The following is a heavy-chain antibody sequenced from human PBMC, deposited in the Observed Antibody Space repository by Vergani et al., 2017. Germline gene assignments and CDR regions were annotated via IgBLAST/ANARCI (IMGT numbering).Heavy chain of an antibody. Sequence: QVQLVESGGGVVQPGRTLRLSCAASGFTFSSYGMHWVRQAPGKGLEWVAVISYDGSNKYYADSVKGRFTISRDNSKNTLYLQMNSLRAEDTAVYYCARENSSGWYREEYYFDYWGQGTLVTVSS. D-gene: IGHD6-19*01. V-gene: IGHV3-30*03. CDR3: ARENSSGWYREEYYFDY. CDR2: ISYDGSNK. J-gene: IGHJ4*02. CDR1: GFTFSSYG.